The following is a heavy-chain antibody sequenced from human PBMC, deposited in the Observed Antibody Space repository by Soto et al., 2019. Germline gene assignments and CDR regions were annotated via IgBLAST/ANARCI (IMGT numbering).Heavy chain of an antibody. CDR1: GYTFTSYD. CDR2: MNPNSGNT. J-gene: IGHJ4*02. D-gene: IGHD3-22*01. CDR3: ARGPFNYYDSSGYPVDY. V-gene: IGHV1-8*01. Sequence: GASVKVSCKASGYTFTSYDINWVRQATGQGLEWMGWMNPNSGNTGYAQKFQGRVTMTRNTSISTAYMELSSLRSEDTAVYYCARGPFNYYDSSGYPVDYWGQGTLVTVSS.